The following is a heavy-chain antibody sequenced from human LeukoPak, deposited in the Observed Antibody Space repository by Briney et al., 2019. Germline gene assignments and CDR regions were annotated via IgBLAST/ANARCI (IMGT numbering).Heavy chain of an antibody. CDR1: GFTISSYW. V-gene: IGHV3-7*03. J-gene: IGHJ4*02. CDR3: ARRYFDY. CDR2: IKQDGSEE. Sequence: GGSLRLSCVASGFTISSYWMHWVRQAPGKGLELVANIKQDGSEEYYVDSVKGRFTISRDNAKNSLYLQMNSLRAEDTAVYYCARRYFDYWGQGILVTVSS.